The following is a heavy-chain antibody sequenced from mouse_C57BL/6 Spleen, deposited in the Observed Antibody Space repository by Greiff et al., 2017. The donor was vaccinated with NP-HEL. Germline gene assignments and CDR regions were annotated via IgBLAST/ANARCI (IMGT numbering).Heavy chain of an antibody. CDR2: ISYDGSN. Sequence: EVKLQESGPGLVKPSQSLSLTCSVTGYSITSGYYWNWIRQFPGNKREWMGYISYDGSNNYNPALKNRISITRDTSKNQFFLKLNSVTTEDTATYYCARDLVYDYDVFAMDYWGQGTSVTVSS. CDR3: ARDLVYDYDVFAMDY. V-gene: IGHV3-6*01. D-gene: IGHD2-4*01. CDR1: GYSITSGYY. J-gene: IGHJ4*01.